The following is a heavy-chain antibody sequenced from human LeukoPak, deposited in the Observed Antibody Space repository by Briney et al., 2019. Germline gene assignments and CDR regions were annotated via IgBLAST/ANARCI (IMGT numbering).Heavy chain of an antibody. V-gene: IGHV4-34*01. CDR1: GGSFSGYY. CDR3: AGGRGARPHT. D-gene: IGHD6-6*01. CDR2: INHSGST. J-gene: IGHJ4*02. Sequence: SETLSLTCAVYGGSFSGYYWSWIRQPPGKGLEWIGEINHSGSTNYNPSLKSRVTISVDTSKNQFSLKLSSVTAADTAVYYCAGGRGARPHTWGQGTLVTVSS.